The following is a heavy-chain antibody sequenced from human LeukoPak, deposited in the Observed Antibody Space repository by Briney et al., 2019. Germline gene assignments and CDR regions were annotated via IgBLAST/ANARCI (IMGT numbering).Heavy chain of an antibody. J-gene: IGHJ4*02. CDR1: GYSFTSYW. V-gene: IGHV5-51*01. CDR2: IYPGDSDT. Sequence: PGESLKISCKGSGYSFTSYWIGWVRQMPGKGLEWMGIIYPGDSDTRYSPSFQGQVTISADKSISTAYLQWSSLKASDTAMYYCARRWAYCGGDCDYYFDYWGQGTLVTVSS. D-gene: IGHD2-21*02. CDR3: ARRWAYCGGDCDYYFDY.